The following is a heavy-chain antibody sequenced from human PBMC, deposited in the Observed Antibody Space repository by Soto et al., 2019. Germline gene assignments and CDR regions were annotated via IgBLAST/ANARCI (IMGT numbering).Heavy chain of an antibody. CDR2: IIPIFGTA. CDR1: GGTFSSYA. J-gene: IGHJ6*02. V-gene: IGHV1-69*13. CDR3: ASNDCSGGSCPRLRYYGMDV. Sequence: SVKVSCKASGGTFSSYAISWVRQAPGQGLEWMGGIIPIFGTANYAQKFQGRVTITADESTSTAYMELSSLRSEDTAVYYCASNDCSGGSCPRLRYYGMDVWGQGTTGTVSS. D-gene: IGHD2-15*01.